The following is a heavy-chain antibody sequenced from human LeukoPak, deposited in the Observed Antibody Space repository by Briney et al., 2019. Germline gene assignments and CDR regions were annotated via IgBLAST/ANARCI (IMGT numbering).Heavy chain of an antibody. D-gene: IGHD3-22*01. V-gene: IGHV4-59*01. Sequence: SETLSLTCTVSGGSMTAFYWSWIRQPPGKELEWLGYISYSGFTKYSPSLRSRVTMTVDTSQSQFSLKLSSVTAADTAVYYCARAISYYDQSGYSYYFDYWGQGTQVTVSS. J-gene: IGHJ4*02. CDR2: ISYSGFT. CDR1: GGSMTAFY. CDR3: ARAISYYDQSGYSYYFDY.